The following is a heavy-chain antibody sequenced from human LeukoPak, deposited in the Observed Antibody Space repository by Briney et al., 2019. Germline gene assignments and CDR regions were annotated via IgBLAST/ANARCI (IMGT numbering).Heavy chain of an antibody. J-gene: IGHJ4*02. CDR1: GGSFSGYH. V-gene: IGHV4-34*01. D-gene: IGHD5-18*01. CDR3: ARAGGYGLIDY. CDR2: INHSGST. Sequence: PSETLSLTCAVYGGSFSGYHWTWIRQPPGKGLEWIGEINHSGSTNYNPSFKSRVTISVDTSKNQFSLKLSSVTAADTAVYYCARAGGYGLIDYWGQGTMVTVSS.